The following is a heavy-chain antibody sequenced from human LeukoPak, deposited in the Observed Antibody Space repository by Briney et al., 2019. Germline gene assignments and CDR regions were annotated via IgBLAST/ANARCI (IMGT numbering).Heavy chain of an antibody. CDR1: GYTFTGYY. CDR3: AIPVSSTYAFDI. Sequence: GASVKVSCKASGYTFTGYYMHWVRQAPGQGLEWMGWINPNSGGTNYAQKFQGRVTMTRDTSISTAYMELSSLRSEDTAVYYCAIPVSSTYAFDIWGQGTMVTVSS. CDR2: INPNSGGT. D-gene: IGHD6-6*01. J-gene: IGHJ3*02. V-gene: IGHV1-2*02.